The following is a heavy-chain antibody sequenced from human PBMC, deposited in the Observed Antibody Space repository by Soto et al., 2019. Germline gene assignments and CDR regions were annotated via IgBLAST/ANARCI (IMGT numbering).Heavy chain of an antibody. D-gene: IGHD2-8*01. CDR2: IIPIFGTA. CDR3: ARDKGYCTNGVCSPNAFDI. CDR1: GGTFSSYA. J-gene: IGHJ3*02. V-gene: IGHV1-69*13. Sequence: SVKVSCKASGGTFSSYAISWVRQAPGQGLEWMGGIIPIFGTANYAQKFQGRVTITADESTSTAYMELSSLRSEDTAVYYCARDKGYCTNGVCSPNAFDIWGQGTMVTVSS.